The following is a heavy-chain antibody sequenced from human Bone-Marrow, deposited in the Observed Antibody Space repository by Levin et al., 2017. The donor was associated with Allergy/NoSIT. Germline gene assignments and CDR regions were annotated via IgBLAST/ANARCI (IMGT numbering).Heavy chain of an antibody. Sequence: GGSLRLSCAASGFTFSSYAMSWVRQAPGKGLEWVSAISGSGGSTYYADSVKGRFTISRDNSKNTLYLQMNSLRAEDTAVYYCAKDRGLSFITMMQNWFDPWGQGTLVTVSS. V-gene: IGHV3-23*01. CDR1: GFTFSSYA. CDR3: AKDRGLSFITMMQNWFDP. D-gene: IGHD3-22*01. CDR2: ISGSGGST. J-gene: IGHJ5*02.